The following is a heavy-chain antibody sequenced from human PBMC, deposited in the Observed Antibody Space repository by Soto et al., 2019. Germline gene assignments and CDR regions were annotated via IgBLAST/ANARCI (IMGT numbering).Heavy chain of an antibody. V-gene: IGHV3-9*01. CDR3: ARDKGCTNGVCYTYFDY. J-gene: IGHJ4*02. CDR2: ISRDSGSI. CDR1: GFTFDDYA. Sequence: GGSLRLSCAASGFTFDDYAMHWVRQAPGKGLEWVSGISRDSGSIGYVDSVKGRFTISRDNAKNSLYLQMNSLRAEDTAVYYCARDKGCTNGVCYTYFDYWGQGTLVTVSS. D-gene: IGHD2-8*01.